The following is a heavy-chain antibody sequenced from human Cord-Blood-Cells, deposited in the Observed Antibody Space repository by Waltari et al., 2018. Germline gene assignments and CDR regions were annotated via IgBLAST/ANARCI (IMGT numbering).Heavy chain of an antibody. D-gene: IGHD4-4*01. CDR1: GFTFSSYA. J-gene: IGHJ4*02. Sequence: QVQLVESGGGVVQPGRSLRLSCAASGFTFSSYAMHWVRQAPGKGLGWVAGISYDGSNKYYADSVKGRFTISRDNSKNTLYLQMNSLRAEDMAVYYCARGPEGLQLDYWGQGTLVTVSS. V-gene: IGHV3-30-3*01. CDR2: ISYDGSNK. CDR3: ARGPEGLQLDY.